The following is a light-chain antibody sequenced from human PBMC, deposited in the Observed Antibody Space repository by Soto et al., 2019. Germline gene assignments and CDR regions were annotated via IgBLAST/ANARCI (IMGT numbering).Light chain of an antibody. Sequence: QLVLTQSPSASASLGASVKLTCTLSSGHSSYAIAWHQQQPEKGPRYLMRLNSDGSHSKGGGIPDRFSGSSSGAERYLTISSLQSEDEADYYCQTWGTGLYVVFGGGTKLTVL. CDR1: SGHSSYA. CDR3: QTWGTGLYVV. CDR2: LNSDGSH. V-gene: IGLV4-69*01. J-gene: IGLJ2*01.